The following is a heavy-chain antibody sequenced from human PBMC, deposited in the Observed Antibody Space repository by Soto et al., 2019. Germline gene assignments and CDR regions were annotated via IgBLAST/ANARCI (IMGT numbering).Heavy chain of an antibody. J-gene: IGHJ4*02. CDR1: GFTFSSYA. D-gene: IGHD2-15*01. CDR3: AKGQGWSYYYDS. Sequence: EVQLLESGGGLVQPGGSLRLSCAASGFTFSSYAMSWVRLAPGKGLEWFSSIGGSGGTYYADSVKGRFTISRDNSKNMLYLHLNSLRDEDTAMYYCAKGQGWSYYYDSWGPGTLVTVS. V-gene: IGHV3-23*01. CDR2: IGGSGGT.